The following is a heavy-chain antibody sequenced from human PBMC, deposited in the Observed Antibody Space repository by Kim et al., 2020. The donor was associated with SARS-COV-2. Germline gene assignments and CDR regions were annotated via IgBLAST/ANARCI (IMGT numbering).Heavy chain of an antibody. D-gene: IGHD2-8*01. V-gene: IGHV4-61*01. CDR2: IYSSGST. J-gene: IGHJ5*02. CDR3: ARGLSQRMVDT. CDR1: GGSVTSDRYF. Sequence: SETLSLTCTLSGGSVTSDRYFWTWIRQTPNKGLEWIGYIYSSGSTNYNPSLRSRITMSVDTTSNRFSLKLRSVTAADTAVYYCARGLSQRMVDTWGQGTLVTVSS.